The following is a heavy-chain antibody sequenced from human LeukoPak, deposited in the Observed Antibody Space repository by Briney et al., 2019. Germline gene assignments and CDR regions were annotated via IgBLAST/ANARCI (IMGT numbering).Heavy chain of an antibody. CDR3: AKDHLIRDQYGDYYFDY. CDR2: IRYDGSNK. CDR1: GLTFSSYG. Sequence: GGSLRLSCAASGLTFSSYGMHWVRQAPGKGLEWVAFIRYDGSNKYYADSVKGRFTISRDNSKNTLYLQMNSLRAEDTSVYYSAKDHLIRDQYGDYYFDYWGQGTLVTVSS. J-gene: IGHJ4*02. V-gene: IGHV3-30*02. D-gene: IGHD4-17*01.